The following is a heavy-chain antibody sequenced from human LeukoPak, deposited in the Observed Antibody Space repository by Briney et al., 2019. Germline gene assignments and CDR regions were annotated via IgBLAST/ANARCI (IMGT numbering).Heavy chain of an antibody. CDR3: ARGRQDFWSGYYSDPVNFDY. CDR1: GGSFSGYY. D-gene: IGHD3-3*01. V-gene: IGHV4-34*01. CDR2: INHSGST. J-gene: IGHJ4*02. Sequence: SETLSLTCAVYGGSFSGYYWSWIRQPPGKGLVWIGEINHSGSTNYNPSLKSRVTISVDTSKNQFSLKLTSVTAADTAVYYCARGRQDFWSGYYSDPVNFDYWGQGTLATVSS.